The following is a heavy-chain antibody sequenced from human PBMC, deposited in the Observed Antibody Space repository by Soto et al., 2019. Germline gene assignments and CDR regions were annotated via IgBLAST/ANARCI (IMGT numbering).Heavy chain of an antibody. CDR1: GFTFSSYG. CDR2: IWYDGSNK. V-gene: IGHV3-33*01. Sequence: QVQLVESGGGVVQPGRSLRLSCAASGFTFSSYGMHWVRQAPGKGLERVAVIWYDGSNKYYADSVKGRFTISRDNSKNTLYLQMNSLKAEDTAVYYCARGDSSSWWGYYYGMDVWGQGTTVTVSS. D-gene: IGHD6-13*01. CDR3: ARGDSSSWWGYYYGMDV. J-gene: IGHJ6*02.